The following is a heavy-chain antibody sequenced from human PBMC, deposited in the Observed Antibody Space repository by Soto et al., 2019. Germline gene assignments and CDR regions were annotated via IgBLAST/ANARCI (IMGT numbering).Heavy chain of an antibody. V-gene: IGHV3-30-3*01. CDR3: ARDEKVDSSPADY. CDR1: GFTFSSYA. Sequence: QVPLVESGGGVVQPGRSLRLSCAASGFTFSSYAMHWVRQAPGKGLEWVAVISYDGSNKYYADSVKGRFTISRDNSKNTLYLQMNSLRAEDTAVYYCARDEKVDSSPADYWGQGTLVTVSS. D-gene: IGHD6-13*01. CDR2: ISYDGSNK. J-gene: IGHJ4*02.